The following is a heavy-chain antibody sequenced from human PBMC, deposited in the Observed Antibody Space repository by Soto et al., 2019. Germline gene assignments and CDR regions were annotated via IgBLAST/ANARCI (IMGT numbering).Heavy chain of an antibody. V-gene: IGHV4-59*01. J-gene: IGHJ5*02. CDR3: ANMAWDGAVAGYWFDP. CDR2: ISYSGFT. D-gene: IGHD6-19*01. CDR1: GDSISTYY. Sequence: QVQLQESGPGLVKPSETLSLTCTVSGDSISTYYWSWIRQPPGKGLEWLGYISYSGFTSFNPSLKSRITISADTSKKQCSLSPTSVTAADAAVYYGANMAWDGAVAGYWFDPWGQGNLVTVSS.